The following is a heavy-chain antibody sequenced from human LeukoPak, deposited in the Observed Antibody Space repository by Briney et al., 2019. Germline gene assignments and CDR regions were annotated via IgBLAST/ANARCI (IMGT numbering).Heavy chain of an antibody. D-gene: IGHD1/OR15-1a*01. V-gene: IGHV3-21*01. CDR2: ISSSSCYI. CDR1: GFTFSNYN. Sequence: GGPLTLSCAGSGFTFSNYNMNWVRQAPAKGLEWVSYISSSSCYIYQVDSVKGRFTISRDNANHALYLQMNRLRAEETAVYYCAIVNKSYYYGMDVWGQGTTVTVSS. J-gene: IGHJ6*02. CDR3: AIVNKSYYYGMDV.